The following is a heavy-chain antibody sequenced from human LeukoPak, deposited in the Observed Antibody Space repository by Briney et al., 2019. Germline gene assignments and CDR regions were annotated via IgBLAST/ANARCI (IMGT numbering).Heavy chain of an antibody. V-gene: IGHV4-31*03. CDR2: IYYSGST. CDR1: GGSISSGGYY. Sequence: SQTLSLTCTVSGGSISSGGYYWSWIRQHPGKGLEWIGYIYYSGSTYYNPSLKSRVTISVDTSKNQFSLKLSSVTAADTAVYYCARGSSLRDADAFDIWGQGTMVTVSS. CDR3: ARGSSLRDADAFDI. D-gene: IGHD6-6*01. J-gene: IGHJ3*02.